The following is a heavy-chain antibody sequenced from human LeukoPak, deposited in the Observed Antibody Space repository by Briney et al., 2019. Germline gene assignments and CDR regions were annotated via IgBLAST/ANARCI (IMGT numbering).Heavy chain of an antibody. Sequence: ASVKVSCKASGYTFTSYDINWVRQAAGQGLEWMGWMNPNSGNTGYAQKFHGRVTITRNTSISTAYMELSSLRSEDTAVYYCARFARPKDPYYYYYYMDVWGKGTTVTVSS. CDR2: MNPNSGNT. CDR3: ARFARPKDPYYYYYYMDV. V-gene: IGHV1-8*03. CDR1: GYTFTSYD. J-gene: IGHJ6*03.